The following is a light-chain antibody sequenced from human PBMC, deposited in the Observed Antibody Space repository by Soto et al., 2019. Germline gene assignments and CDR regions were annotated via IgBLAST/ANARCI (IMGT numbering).Light chain of an antibody. CDR1: SSDVGGYNY. V-gene: IGLV2-8*01. CDR2: EVS. Sequence: QSALTQPPSASGSPGQSVTISCTGTSSDVGGYNYVSWYQQHPGKAPKLMIYEVSKRPSGVPDRFSGSKSGNTASLTVSGLQAEDEADYYCGSYAGSIVVVGGGSKLTVL. J-gene: IGLJ2*01. CDR3: GSYAGSIVV.